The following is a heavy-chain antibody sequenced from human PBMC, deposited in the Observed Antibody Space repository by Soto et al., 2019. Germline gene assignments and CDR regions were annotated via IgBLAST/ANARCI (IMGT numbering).Heavy chain of an antibody. CDR1: GYSFTSYW. Sequence: GESLKISCKGSGYSFTSYWISWVRQMPGKGLEWMGRIDPSDSYTNYSPSFQGHVTISADKSISTAYLQWSSLKASDTAMYYCARHCRGSNKVYYYYGMDVWGQGTTVTVSS. CDR3: ARHCRGSNKVYYYYGMDV. V-gene: IGHV5-10-1*01. D-gene: IGHD3-16*01. CDR2: IDPSDSYT. J-gene: IGHJ6*02.